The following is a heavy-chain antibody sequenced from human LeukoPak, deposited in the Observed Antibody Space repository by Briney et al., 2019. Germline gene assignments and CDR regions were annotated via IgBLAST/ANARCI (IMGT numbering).Heavy chain of an antibody. Sequence: QSGGSLRLSCAASGFTFSSYAMSWVRQAPGKGLEWVSAISGSGGSTYYADSVKGRFTISRDNSKNTLYLQMNSLRAEDTAVYYCAKPYSSGPGAFDIWGQGTMATVSS. CDR3: AKPYSSGPGAFDI. CDR1: GFTFSSYA. J-gene: IGHJ3*02. V-gene: IGHV3-23*01. D-gene: IGHD6-19*01. CDR2: ISGSGGST.